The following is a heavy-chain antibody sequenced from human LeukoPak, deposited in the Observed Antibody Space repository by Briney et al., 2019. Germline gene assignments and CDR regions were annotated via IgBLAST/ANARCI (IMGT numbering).Heavy chain of an antibody. CDR2: IWNDGSNK. V-gene: IGHV3-33*06. CDR1: GFTFSIYG. Sequence: GRSLRLSCAASGFTFSIYGMHWVRQAPGKGLEWVAVIWNDGSNKYYADSVKGRFTISRDNSKNTLYLQMNSLRSEDTAVYYCAKDGYYSSGTYFDYWGQGTLVTVSS. CDR3: AKDGYYSSGTYFDY. J-gene: IGHJ4*02. D-gene: IGHD3-10*01.